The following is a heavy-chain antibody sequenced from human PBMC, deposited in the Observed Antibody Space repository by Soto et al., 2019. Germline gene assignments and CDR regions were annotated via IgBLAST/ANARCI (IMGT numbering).Heavy chain of an antibody. CDR3: ARHLFFGSGWHFDY. V-gene: IGHV4-39*01. D-gene: IGHD6-19*01. J-gene: IGHJ4*02. CDR1: GGSISSSSYY. CDR2: IYYSGST. Sequence: PSETLSLTCTVSGGSISSSSYYWGWIRQPPGKGLEWIGSIYYSGSTYYNPSLKSRVTISVDTSKNQFSLKLSSVTAADTAVYCCARHLFFGSGWHFDYWGQGTLVTVSS.